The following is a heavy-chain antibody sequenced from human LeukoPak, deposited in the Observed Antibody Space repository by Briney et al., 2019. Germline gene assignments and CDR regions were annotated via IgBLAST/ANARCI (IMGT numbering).Heavy chain of an antibody. CDR1: GYTFTGYY. CDR3: AMSLWFGELAAFDY. CDR2: INPNSGGT. D-gene: IGHD3-10*01. J-gene: IGHJ4*02. V-gene: IGHV1-2*04. Sequence: ASVKVSCKASGYTFTGYYMHWVRQAPGQGLEWMGRINPNSGGTNYAQKFQGWVTMTRDTSISTAYMELSRLRSDDTAVYYCAMSLWFGELAAFDYWGQGTLVTVSS.